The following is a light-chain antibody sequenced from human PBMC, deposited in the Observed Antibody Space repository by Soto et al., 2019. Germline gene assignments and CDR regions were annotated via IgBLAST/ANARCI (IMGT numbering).Light chain of an antibody. CDR2: DAS. V-gene: IGKV3-11*01. Sequence: EIVLTQSPATLSLSPGESVTLSCRASESVSSYLAWYQQKPGQAPRLLIYDASNRAADIPARFSGSGSGTDFTLTISSLASEDFGVYYCQQRGKWPRTFGQGTKLEIK. J-gene: IGKJ2*01. CDR3: QQRGKWPRT. CDR1: ESVSSY.